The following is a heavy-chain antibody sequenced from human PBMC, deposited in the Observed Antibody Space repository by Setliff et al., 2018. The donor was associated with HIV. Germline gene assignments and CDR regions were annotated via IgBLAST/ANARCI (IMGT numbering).Heavy chain of an antibody. V-gene: IGHV1-2*02. D-gene: IGHD3-3*02. CDR1: GYTFTGYY. Sequence: ASVKVSCKASGYTFTGYYIHWVRQAPGQGLEWMGWINPSGGDTKYAQKFQGRVTMTRDMSLTTVYMELSGLTSDDTAVYYCTRDPTNSNFYNFQFYMDVWGKGTTVTVSS. CDR2: INPSGGDT. CDR3: TRDPTNSNFYNFQFYMDV. J-gene: IGHJ6*03.